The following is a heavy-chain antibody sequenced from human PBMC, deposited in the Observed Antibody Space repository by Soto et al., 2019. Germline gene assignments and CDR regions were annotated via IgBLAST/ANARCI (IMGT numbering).Heavy chain of an antibody. V-gene: IGHV1-18*01. CDR2: ISAHNGNT. CDR1: GYDFTTYG. CDR3: ARGTYGDY. D-gene: IGHD4-17*01. Sequence: QVHLVQSGAEVKKPGASVKVSCKGSGYDFTTYGITWVRQAPGQGLEWMAWISAHNGNTDYAQKLQGRVTVTRDTSTSTAYMELRSLRSDDTDMYYCARGTYGDYWGQGALVTVSS. J-gene: IGHJ4*02.